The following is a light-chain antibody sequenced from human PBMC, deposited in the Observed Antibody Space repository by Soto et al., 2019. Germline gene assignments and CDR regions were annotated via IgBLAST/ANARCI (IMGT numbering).Light chain of an antibody. CDR3: QQRSNWPRK. V-gene: IGKV3-11*01. CDR1: QSVSSC. Sequence: EIVLTQSPATLSLSPGERATLSCRASQSVSSCLAWYQQKPGQAPRLLIYDASNRATGIPARFSGSGSGTDFTLTISSLEPEDFAVYYCQQRSNWPRKFGQGTKV. CDR2: DAS. J-gene: IGKJ1*01.